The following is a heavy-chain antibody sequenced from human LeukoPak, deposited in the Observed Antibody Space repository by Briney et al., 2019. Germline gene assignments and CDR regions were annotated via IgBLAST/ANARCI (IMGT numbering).Heavy chain of an antibody. J-gene: IGHJ4*02. Sequence: SETLSLTCTVSGDSISSSNCYWGWIRQPPGKGLEWIGSIYFSGGTYYNASLKSRVTISVDTSKNQFSLKLSSVTAADRAVYYCARDHYSSSAGAVLYFDYWGQGTLVTVSS. D-gene: IGHD6-6*01. CDR1: GDSISSSNCY. CDR3: ARDHYSSSAGAVLYFDY. CDR2: IYFSGGT. V-gene: IGHV4-39*07.